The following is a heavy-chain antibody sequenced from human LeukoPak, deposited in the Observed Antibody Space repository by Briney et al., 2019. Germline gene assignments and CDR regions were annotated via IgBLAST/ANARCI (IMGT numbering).Heavy chain of an antibody. J-gene: IGHJ2*01. D-gene: IGHD3-3*01. V-gene: IGHV3-23*01. CDR3: AKSMTLQGRGFFDL. CDR1: GFTFSTYA. CDR2: ISDSGANT. Sequence: GGSLRLSCAASGFTFSTYAMSWVRQAPGKGLEWVSTISDSGANTYYADSVRGRFTISRDNSKNTLYLQKNSLRADDTAIYYCAKSMTLQGRGFFDLWGRGTHVTVSS.